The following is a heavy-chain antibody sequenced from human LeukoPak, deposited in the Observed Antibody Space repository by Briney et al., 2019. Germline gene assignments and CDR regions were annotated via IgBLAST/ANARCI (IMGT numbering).Heavy chain of an antibody. V-gene: IGHV1-46*01. CDR2: INPSGGST. D-gene: IGHD3-9*01. CDR1: GYTFTSYY. Sequence: ASVKVSCKASGYTFTSYYMHWVRQALGQGLEWMGIINPSGGSTSYAQKFQGRVTMTRDTSTSTVYMELSSLRSEDTAVYYCARGLPYYDILTGYLVYWGQGTLVTVSS. J-gene: IGHJ4*02. CDR3: ARGLPYYDILTGYLVY.